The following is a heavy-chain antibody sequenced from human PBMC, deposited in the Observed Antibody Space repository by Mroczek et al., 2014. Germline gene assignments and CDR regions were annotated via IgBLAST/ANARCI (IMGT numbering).Heavy chain of an antibody. CDR3: AKDSSSGSGSYYNADYFDY. Sequence: QVQLVESGGGVVQPGRSLRLSCAASGFTFSSYGMHWVRQAPGKGLEWVAVISYDGSNKYYADSVKGRFTISRDNSKNTLYLQMNSLRAEDTAVYYCAKDSSSGSGSYYNADYFDYWGQGTLVTVSS. CDR2: ISYDGSNK. J-gene: IGHJ4*02. D-gene: IGHD3-10*01. V-gene: IGHV3-30*18. CDR1: GFTFSSYG.